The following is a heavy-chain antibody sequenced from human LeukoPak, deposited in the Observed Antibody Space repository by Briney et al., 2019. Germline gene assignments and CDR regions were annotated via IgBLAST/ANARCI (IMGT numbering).Heavy chain of an antibody. Sequence: GGSLRLSCAASGFTFSSYSMNWVRQAPGKGLEWVSYISSSSSTIYYADSVKGRFTISRDKAKKSLYMQMNSLRAVDTPVYFCARFLCVVGAFLLFCGEGTLLSVSS. V-gene: IGHV3-48*01. CDR1: GFTFSSYS. CDR2: ISSSSSTI. CDR3: ARFLCVVGAFLLF. D-gene: IGHD2-15*01. J-gene: IGHJ4*02.